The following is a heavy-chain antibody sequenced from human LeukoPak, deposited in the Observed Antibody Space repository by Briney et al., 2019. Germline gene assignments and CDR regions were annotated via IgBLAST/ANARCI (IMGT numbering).Heavy chain of an antibody. Sequence: PGRSLRLSCAASGFTFSNYAMHWVRQAPGKGLEWVAVISYDGSNKYYADSVKGRFTISRVNSKTTLYLQMNSLRVEDTAVYYCAKNVRDTGTFDYWGQGTLVTVSS. J-gene: IGHJ4*02. V-gene: IGHV3-30*04. CDR1: GFTFSNYA. D-gene: IGHD5-18*01. CDR2: ISYDGSNK. CDR3: AKNVRDTGTFDY.